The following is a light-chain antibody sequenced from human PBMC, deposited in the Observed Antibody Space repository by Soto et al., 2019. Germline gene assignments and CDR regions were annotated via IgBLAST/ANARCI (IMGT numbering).Light chain of an antibody. V-gene: IGKV3-11*01. Sequence: EIVLTQSPATLSLSPGERATLSCRASQSVSSYLAWYQQKPGQAPRLLIYDASNRATGISARFSGSGSGTDFTLTISSLEPEDFAVYYCQQRSSLAGTFGQGTKVDIK. CDR3: QQRSSLAGT. J-gene: IGKJ1*01. CDR2: DAS. CDR1: QSVSSY.